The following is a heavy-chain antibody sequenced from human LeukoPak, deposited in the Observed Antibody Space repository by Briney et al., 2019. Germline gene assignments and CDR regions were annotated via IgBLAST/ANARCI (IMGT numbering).Heavy chain of an antibody. D-gene: IGHD3-3*01. Sequence: SETLSLTCAVSGVAISRGGYAWNWIRQPPGKGLEWVGSISHRGSTYYNPSLRSRITISLDRSKQKFSLKLTSVTAADTAVYFCARGAEYYAIWRGYAGYSDYWGQGISVTVSS. CDR1: GVAISRGGYA. CDR3: ARGAEYYAIWRGYAGYSDY. V-gene: IGHV4-30-2*01. J-gene: IGHJ4*02. CDR2: ISHRGST.